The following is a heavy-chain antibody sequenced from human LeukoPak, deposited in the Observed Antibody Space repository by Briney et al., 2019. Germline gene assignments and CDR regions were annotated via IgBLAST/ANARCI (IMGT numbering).Heavy chain of an antibody. CDR2: ISANGGST. Sequence: PGGSLRLSCSASGFIISDYAMHWVRRAPGKGLEYVSGISANGGSTHYADSVKGRFTISRDTSKNTLYLQMSSLRAEDTAIYYCVKDLYKGDSASWYFFHHWGQGTLVTVSS. V-gene: IGHV3-64D*06. CDR1: GFIISDYA. CDR3: VKDLYKGDSASWYFFHH. D-gene: IGHD6-13*01. J-gene: IGHJ4*02.